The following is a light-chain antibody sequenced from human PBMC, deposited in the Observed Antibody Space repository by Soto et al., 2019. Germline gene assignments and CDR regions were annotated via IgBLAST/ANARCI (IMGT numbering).Light chain of an antibody. J-gene: IGLJ3*02. V-gene: IGLV2-14*01. CDR2: DVS. CDR1: SCDIGGYNY. CDR3: SSYARRSTPVV. Sequence: QSALTQPASVSGSPGQSITISCTGTSCDIGGYNYVSWYQQHPGKAPKLMIYDVSNRPSGVSNRFSGSKSGNTASLTISGLQAEDEADYYCSSYARRSTPVVFGGGTKVTVL.